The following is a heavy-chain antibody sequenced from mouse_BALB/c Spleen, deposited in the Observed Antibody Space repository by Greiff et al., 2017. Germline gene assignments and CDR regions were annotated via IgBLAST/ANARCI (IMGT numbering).Heavy chain of an antibody. J-gene: IGHJ3*01. CDR2: ISSGSSTI. D-gene: IGHD1-1*01. CDR1: GFTFSSFG. V-gene: IGHV5-17*02. CDR3: ARTPYYYGSTWFAY. Sequence: EVQVVESGGGLVQPGGSRKLSCAASGFTFSSFGMHWVRQAPEKGLEWVAYISSGSSTIYYADTVKGRFTISRDNPKNTLFLQMTSLRSEDTAMYYCARTPYYYGSTWFAYWGQGTLVTVSA.